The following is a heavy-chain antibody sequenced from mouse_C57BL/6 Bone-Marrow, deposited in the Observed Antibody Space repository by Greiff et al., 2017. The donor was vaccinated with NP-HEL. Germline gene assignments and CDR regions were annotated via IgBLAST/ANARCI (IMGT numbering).Heavy chain of an antibody. J-gene: IGHJ4*01. D-gene: IGHD1-1*01. Sequence: EVKLVESGGGLVQPGGSLSLSCAASGFTFTDYYMSWVRQPPGKALEWLGFIRNKANGYTTEYSASVKGRFTISRDNYQSILYIQMNALRAEDSATYYCARSYYYGSSLYAMDYWGQGTSVTVSS. V-gene: IGHV7-3*01. CDR3: ARSYYYGSSLYAMDY. CDR1: GFTFTDYY. CDR2: IRNKANGYTT.